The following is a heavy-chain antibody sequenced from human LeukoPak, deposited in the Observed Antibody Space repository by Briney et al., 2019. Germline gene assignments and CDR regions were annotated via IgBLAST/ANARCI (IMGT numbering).Heavy chain of an antibody. D-gene: IGHD4-23*01. CDR1: GVSISSISSNNYH. Sequence: PSETLSLTCIVSGVSISSISSNNYHWGWIRQPPGKGLEWIGSIYYSGSTYYNPSLKSRVTISVDTSKNQFSLKLSSVTAADTALYYCAREMGVVTAHGIDVWGQGTTVTVSS. CDR2: IYYSGST. J-gene: IGHJ6*02. V-gene: IGHV4-39*02. CDR3: AREMGVVTAHGIDV.